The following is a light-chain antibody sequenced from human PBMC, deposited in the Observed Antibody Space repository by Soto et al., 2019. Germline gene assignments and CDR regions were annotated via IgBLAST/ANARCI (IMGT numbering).Light chain of an antibody. CDR1: QSISSW. Sequence: IRTTQSLSSHSPYTGYRVTITYRASQSISSWLAWHQQKKGKPPKFLIYATSTLQSGVPSRFSGSGSGTDFTLTISSLQTEDFETYYCQQNYNTPRTFGQGTKVDIK. J-gene: IGKJ1*01. CDR2: ATS. V-gene: IGKV1-8*01. CDR3: QQNYNTPRT.